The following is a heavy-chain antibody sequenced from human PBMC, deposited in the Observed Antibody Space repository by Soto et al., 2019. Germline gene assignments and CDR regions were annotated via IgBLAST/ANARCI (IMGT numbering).Heavy chain of an antibody. CDR1: GFTFSSYA. J-gene: IGHJ3*02. D-gene: IGHD3-22*01. Sequence: QSGGSLRLSCAASGFTFSSYAMSWVRQAPGKGLEWVSAISGSGGSTYYADSVKGRFTISRDNSKNTLYLQMNSLRAEDTAVYYCANHYYDSSGYFPPEDAFDIWGQGTMVTVSS. V-gene: IGHV3-23*01. CDR3: ANHYYDSSGYFPPEDAFDI. CDR2: ISGSGGST.